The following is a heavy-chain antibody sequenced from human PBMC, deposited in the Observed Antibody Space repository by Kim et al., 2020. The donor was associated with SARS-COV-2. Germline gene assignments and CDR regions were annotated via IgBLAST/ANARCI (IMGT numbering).Heavy chain of an antibody. J-gene: IGHJ5*02. CDR1: GGSVSSGSYY. Sequence: SETLSLTCTVSGGSVSSGSYYWSWIRQPPGKGLEWIGYIYYSGSTNYNPSLKSRVTISVDTSKNQFSLKLSSVTAADTAVYYCARGKRDANWFDPWGQGT. CDR3: ARGKRDANWFDP. CDR2: IYYSGST. V-gene: IGHV4-61*01.